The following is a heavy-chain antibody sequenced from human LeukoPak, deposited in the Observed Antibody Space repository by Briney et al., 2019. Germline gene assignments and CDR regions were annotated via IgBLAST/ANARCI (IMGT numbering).Heavy chain of an antibody. D-gene: IGHD1-26*01. J-gene: IGHJ6*03. CDR1: GGTFNAYY. Sequence: SETLSLTCAVHGGTFNAYYWSWVRQSPGKGLQWIGECNHRGSAHYSPSLKSRVTISIDTSRSQVSLTLSSVSAADTAVYFCVRGNSGSYWGASYYYMDVWGKGTTVTVSS. CDR2: CNHRGSA. V-gene: IGHV4-34*01. CDR3: VRGNSGSYWGASYYYMDV.